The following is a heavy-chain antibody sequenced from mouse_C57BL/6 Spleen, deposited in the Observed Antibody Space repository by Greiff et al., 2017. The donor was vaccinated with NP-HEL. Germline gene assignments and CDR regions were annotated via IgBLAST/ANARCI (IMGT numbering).Heavy chain of an antibody. Sequence: QVQLQQPGAELVKPGASVKLSCKASGYTFTSYWMHWVKQRPGQGLEWIGMIHTNSGSTNYNEKFKSKATLTVDKSSSTAYMQLSSLTSEDSVVYYCASGDYSTWFAYWGQGTLVTVSA. CDR3: ASGDYSTWFAY. CDR1: GYTFTSYW. D-gene: IGHD2-5*01. J-gene: IGHJ3*01. CDR2: IHTNSGST. V-gene: IGHV1-64*01.